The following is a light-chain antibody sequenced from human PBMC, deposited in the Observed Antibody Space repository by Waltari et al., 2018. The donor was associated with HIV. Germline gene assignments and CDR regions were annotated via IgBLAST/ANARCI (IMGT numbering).Light chain of an antibody. CDR2: NND. J-gene: IGLJ3*02. CDR3: ASWDDKLDGWV. V-gene: IGLV1-44*01. Sequence: QSLLPQPPSASGTPGQRVTIPCSGSYSHPGSHTVNWHQQLPGSAPRALIYNNDQRPSGVPDRFSGSKSGTSASLAISGLQSEDEGDYYCASWDDKLDGWVFGGGTRLTVL. CDR1: YSHPGSHT.